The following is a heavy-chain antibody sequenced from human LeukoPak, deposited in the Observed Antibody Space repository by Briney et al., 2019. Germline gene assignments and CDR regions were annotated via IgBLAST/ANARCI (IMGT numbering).Heavy chain of an antibody. CDR1: GFTFSSHG. CDR3: ARDSGSSWFGPLDY. Sequence: GGSLRLSCAASGFTFSSHGMHWVRQAPGKGLEWVAVIWYDGNNEFCADSVKGRFTISRDNSKNTLYLQMNSLRAEDTAVYYCARDSGSSWFGPLDYWGRGTLVTVSS. J-gene: IGHJ4*02. CDR2: IWYDGNNE. D-gene: IGHD6-13*01. V-gene: IGHV3-33*01.